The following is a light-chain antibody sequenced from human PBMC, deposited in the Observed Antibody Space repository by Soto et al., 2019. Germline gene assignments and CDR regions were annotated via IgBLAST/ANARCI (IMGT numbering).Light chain of an antibody. CDR3: ALYMGSGIWV. J-gene: IGLJ3*02. V-gene: IGLV8-61*01. CDR2: STN. Sequence: QAVVTQEPSFSVSPGRTVTLTCGLSSGSVSTSYYPSWYQQTPGQAPRTLIYSTNTRSSGVPDRFSGSILGNKAALTITGAQEDDEADYYCALYMGSGIWVFGGGTKLTFL. CDR1: SGSVSTSYY.